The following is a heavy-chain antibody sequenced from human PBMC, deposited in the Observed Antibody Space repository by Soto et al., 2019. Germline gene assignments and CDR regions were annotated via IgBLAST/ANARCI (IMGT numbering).Heavy chain of an antibody. D-gene: IGHD2-2*03. V-gene: IGHV1-69*13. CDR1: GGTFSSYA. CDR3: ARDLDIVGVPAAMTVVYYGMDV. J-gene: IGHJ6*02. Sequence: SVKVSCKASGGTFSSYAISWVRQAPGQGLEWMGGIIPIFGTANYAQKFQGRVTITADESTSTAYMELSSLRSEDTAVYYCARDLDIVGVPAAMTVVYYGMDVWGQGTTVTVSS. CDR2: IIPIFGTA.